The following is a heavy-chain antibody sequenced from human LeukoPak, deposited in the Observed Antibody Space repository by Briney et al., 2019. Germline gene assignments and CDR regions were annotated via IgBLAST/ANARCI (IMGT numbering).Heavy chain of an antibody. Sequence: GGSLRLSCAASGFTFSIYSMNWVRQAPGKGLEWVSSISSSSSYIYYADSVKGRFTISRDNAKNSLYLQMNSLRAEDTAVYYCARDVLRFLEWLSHYYYYGMDVWGQGTTVTVSS. CDR2: ISSSSSYI. CDR1: GFTFSIYS. J-gene: IGHJ6*02. V-gene: IGHV3-21*01. D-gene: IGHD3-3*01. CDR3: ARDVLRFLEWLSHYYYYGMDV.